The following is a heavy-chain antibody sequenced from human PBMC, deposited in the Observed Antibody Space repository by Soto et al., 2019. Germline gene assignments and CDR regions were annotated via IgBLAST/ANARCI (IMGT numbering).Heavy chain of an antibody. CDR3: AKTEPARPNLYLVS. V-gene: IGHV3-23*01. CDR1: GFTFSSYA. D-gene: IGHD6-6*01. J-gene: IGHJ4*02. Sequence: WGSLRLSCAATGFTFSSYAMSWVLEAPGKGLEWVSVISGSGGGTYYADSVKGRFTISRDKSKNTLYLQMNSLRVEDTAVFYCAKTEPARPNLYLVSWGQGTLVTVSS. CDR2: ISGSGGGT.